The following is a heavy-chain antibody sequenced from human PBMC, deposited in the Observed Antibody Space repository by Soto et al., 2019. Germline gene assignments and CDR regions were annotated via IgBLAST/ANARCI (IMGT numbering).Heavy chain of an antibody. V-gene: IGHV1-2*02. CDR3: GILGYDETQDLDY. Sequence: SVKVSCKAAGYTFSAYFINWVRQAPGQGLEWLGWINTRSGDTKYAQKFQGRVTLTRDTSVRTAYLELSSLRSDDTAVYHCGILGYDETQDLDYWGQGTLVTVSS. CDR1: GYTFSAYF. J-gene: IGHJ4*02. CDR2: INTRSGDT. D-gene: IGHD5-12*01.